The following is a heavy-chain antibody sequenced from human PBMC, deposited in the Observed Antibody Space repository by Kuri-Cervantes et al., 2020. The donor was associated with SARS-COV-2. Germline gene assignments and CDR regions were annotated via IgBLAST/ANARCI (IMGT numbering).Heavy chain of an antibody. V-gene: IGHV3-23*01. J-gene: IGHJ4*02. CDR2: ISSSDGST. Sequence: GESLKISCAASGFTFSNYAMNWVRQAPGKGLQWVSAISSSDGSTFYTDSVKGRFTISRDNAKNSLYLQMNSLRAEDTAVYYCASRYYGSGSYNYFDYWGQGTLVTVSS. CDR3: ASRYYGSGSYNYFDY. CDR1: GFTFSNYA. D-gene: IGHD3-10*01.